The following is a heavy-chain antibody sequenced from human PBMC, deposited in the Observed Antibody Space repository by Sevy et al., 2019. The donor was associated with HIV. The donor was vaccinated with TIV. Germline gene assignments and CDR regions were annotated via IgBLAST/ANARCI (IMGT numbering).Heavy chain of an antibody. CDR3: ARGVGGPGVRITFGGVNYGFDF. CDR1: GGSITTADYY. CDR2: IHHTGNT. J-gene: IGHJ3*01. Sequence: SETLSLTCTVSGGSITTADYYWSWIRQTPGKGLEWIGYIHHTGNTYYNPSLKSRVGSISVDTSRNQFSLTLNSMTAADTAVYYCARGVGGPGVRITFGGVNYGFDFWGQGRMVTVSS. V-gene: IGHV4-30-4*01. D-gene: IGHD3-16*01.